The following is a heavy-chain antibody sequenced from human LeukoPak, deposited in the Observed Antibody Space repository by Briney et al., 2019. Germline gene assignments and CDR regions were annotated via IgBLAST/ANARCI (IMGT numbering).Heavy chain of an antibody. CDR3: ARQRVGLFRS. J-gene: IGHJ5*02. Sequence: GKCLRLSCAASVFTFTNVAMRWGRAAPQGGGGWGALISFVVVHQYYADSVKGRFTIPRDNSNNTVFPQMNSLRTEDTAVYYCARQRVGLFRSWGQGTLVTVSP. V-gene: IGHV3-30*11. D-gene: IGHD2-15*01. CDR2: ISFVVVHQ. CDR1: VFTFTNVA.